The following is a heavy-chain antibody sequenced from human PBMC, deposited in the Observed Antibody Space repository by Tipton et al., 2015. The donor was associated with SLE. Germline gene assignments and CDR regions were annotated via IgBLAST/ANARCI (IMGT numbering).Heavy chain of an antibody. CDR1: GGSISSGGLS. Sequence: TLSLTCAVSGGSISSGGLSWSWIRHPPGKGLEWIGFIYHSGSTYYNPSLKSRVTISLDTSKNQFSPKLSSVTAADTAVYYCARVTTVEPWLEYWGQGTLVTVSS. V-gene: IGHV4-30-2*01. D-gene: IGHD4-23*01. CDR3: ARVTTVEPWLEY. J-gene: IGHJ4*02. CDR2: IYHSGST.